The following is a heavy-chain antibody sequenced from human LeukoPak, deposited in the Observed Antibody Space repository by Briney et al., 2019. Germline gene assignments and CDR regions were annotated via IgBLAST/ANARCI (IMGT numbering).Heavy chain of an antibody. V-gene: IGHV4-39*07. CDR1: GGSISSSSYY. CDR3: AREGYSSSWYDY. D-gene: IGHD6-13*01. J-gene: IGHJ4*02. CDR2: IHYSGST. Sequence: SETLSLTCTVSGGSISSSSYYWGWIRQPPGKGLEWIGSIHYSGSTNYNPSLKSRVTISVDTSKNQFSLKLSSVTAADTAVYYCAREGYSSSWYDYWGQGTLVTVSS.